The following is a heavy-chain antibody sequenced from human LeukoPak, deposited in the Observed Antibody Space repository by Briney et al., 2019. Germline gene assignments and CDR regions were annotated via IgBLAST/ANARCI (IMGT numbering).Heavy chain of an antibody. J-gene: IGHJ4*02. CDR3: ASDIAAAGSHY. V-gene: IGHV3-64*01. CDR2: ISSKGGST. D-gene: IGHD6-13*01. CDR1: GFTFSSYG. Sequence: GGSLRLSCAASGFTFSSYGMHWVRQAPGKGLEYVSGISSKGGSTYYANSVKGRFTISRDNSKNTLYLQMGSLRAEDMAVYYCASDIAAAGSHYWGQGTLVTVSS.